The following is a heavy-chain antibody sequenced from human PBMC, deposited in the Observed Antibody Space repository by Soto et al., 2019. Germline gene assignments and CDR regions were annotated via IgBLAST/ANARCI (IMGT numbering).Heavy chain of an antibody. Sequence: GGSLRLSCAASGFTFSSYAMTWVRQAPGKGLEWVSAISGSGGSTYYADSVKGRFTISRDNSKNTLYLQMNSLRPEDTAVYYCSKVSIWGSYRYEAYYFDYWGQGTLVTVSS. D-gene: IGHD3-16*02. V-gene: IGHV3-23*01. CDR3: SKVSIWGSYRYEAYYFDY. J-gene: IGHJ4*02. CDR2: ISGSGGST. CDR1: GFTFSSYA.